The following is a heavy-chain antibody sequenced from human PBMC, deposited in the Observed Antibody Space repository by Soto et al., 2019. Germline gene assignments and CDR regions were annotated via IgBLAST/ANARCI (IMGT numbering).Heavy chain of an antibody. CDR1: GFTFSSYA. CDR3: ARKHCSSTSCYLVSYYYGMDV. V-gene: IGHV3-30-3*01. Sequence: PGGSLRLSCAASGFTFSSYAMHWVRQAPGKGLEWVAVISYDGSNKYYADSVKGRFTISRDNSKNTLYLQMNSLRAEDTAVYYCARKHCSSTSCYLVSYYYGMDVWGQGTTVTVSS. D-gene: IGHD2-2*01. CDR2: ISYDGSNK. J-gene: IGHJ6*02.